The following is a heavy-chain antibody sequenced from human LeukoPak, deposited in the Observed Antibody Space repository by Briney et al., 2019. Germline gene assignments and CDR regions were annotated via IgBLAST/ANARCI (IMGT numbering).Heavy chain of an antibody. V-gene: IGHV5-51*01. CDR2: IHPGDSDT. CDR1: GYSFTSYW. CDR3: ARQTSMDV. Sequence: GESPKISCKGSGYSFTSYWIAWVRQMPGKGLEWMGIIHPGDSDTRYSPSSQGQVTISADKSISTAYLQWSSLQASDTAMYYCARQTSMDVWGQGTTVTVSS. J-gene: IGHJ6*02.